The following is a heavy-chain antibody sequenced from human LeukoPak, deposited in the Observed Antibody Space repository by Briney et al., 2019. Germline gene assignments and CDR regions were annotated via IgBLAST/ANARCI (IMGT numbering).Heavy chain of an antibody. J-gene: IGHJ5*02. Sequence: ASVKVSCKASGYTFTGYYMHWVRQAPGQGLEWMGWINPNGGGTNYAQKFQGRVTMTRDTPISTAYMELSRLRSDGTAVYYCARSRITMVRGVFNWFDPWGQGTLVTVSS. CDR2: INPNGGGT. D-gene: IGHD3-10*01. CDR3: ARSRITMVRGVFNWFDP. CDR1: GYTFTGYY. V-gene: IGHV1-2*02.